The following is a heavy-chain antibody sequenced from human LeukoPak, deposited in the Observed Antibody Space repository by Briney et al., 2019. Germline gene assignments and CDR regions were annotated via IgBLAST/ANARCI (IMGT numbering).Heavy chain of an antibody. CDR2: IWYDGSNK. D-gene: IGHD1-26*01. V-gene: IGHV3-33*01. CDR3: ARDAGSYYFDY. J-gene: IGHJ4*02. CDR1: GFTFSSYG. Sequence: GRSLRLSCAASGFTFSSYGMHWVRQAPGKGLEWVAVIWYDGSNKYYADSVKGRFTISRDNPKNTLYLQMNSLRAEDTAVYCCARDAGSYYFDYWGQGTLVTVSS.